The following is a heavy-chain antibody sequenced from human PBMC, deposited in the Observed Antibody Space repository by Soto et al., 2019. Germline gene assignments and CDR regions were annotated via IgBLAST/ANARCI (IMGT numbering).Heavy chain of an antibody. D-gene: IGHD2-21*01. J-gene: IGHJ4*02. V-gene: IGHV1-8*01. CDR3: AREAYSGYVDY. CDR1: GYTFTSYY. Sequence: ASVKGSCKASGYTFTSYYINWVRQATGQGLEWMGWMNPNSGNTGYAQKFQGRVTMTRNTSISTAYMELSSLRSEDTAVYYCAREAYSGYVDYWGQGNLVTVGS. CDR2: MNPNSGNT.